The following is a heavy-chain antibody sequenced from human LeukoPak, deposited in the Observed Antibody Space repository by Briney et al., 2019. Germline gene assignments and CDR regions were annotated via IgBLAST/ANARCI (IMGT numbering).Heavy chain of an antibody. D-gene: IGHD2-21*02. J-gene: IGHJ6*03. CDR3: AKGGTAPGYYYYMDV. V-gene: IGHV3-9*03. CDR2: ISWNSGSI. CDR1: GFTFDDYA. Sequence: GGSLRLSCAASGFTFDDYAMHWVRQAPGKGLEWVSGISWNSGSIGYADSVKGRFTISRDNAKNSLYLQMNSLKAEDMALYYCAKGGTAPGYYYYMDVWGKGTTVTVSS.